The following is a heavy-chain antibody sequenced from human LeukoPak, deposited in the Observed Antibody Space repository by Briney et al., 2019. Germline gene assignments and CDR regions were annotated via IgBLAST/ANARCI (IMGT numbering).Heavy chain of an antibody. D-gene: IGHD3-22*01. CDR3: GGYSSLDH. CDR2: INTDGSYT. CDR1: GFTFRSYW. J-gene: IGHJ4*02. Sequence: GGSLRLSCAASGFTFRSYWMHWVRQAPGKGLVWVPRINTDGSYTTYAASVKGRFTISRDNSKNTLYLQVDSLRVEDTAVYYCGGYSSLDHWGQGTLVTVSS. V-gene: IGHV3-74*01.